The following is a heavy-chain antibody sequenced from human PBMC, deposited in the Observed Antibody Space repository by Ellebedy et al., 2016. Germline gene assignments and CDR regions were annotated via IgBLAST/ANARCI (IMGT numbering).Heavy chain of an antibody. CDR1: GFTFSNYN. Sequence: GGSLRLSCAAAGFTFSNYNMNWVRRAPGKGLEWVSYISQDSRAMYYADSVKGRFTISRDNAKNSLYLQMNSLRDEDTAVYYCARETDTAMLTDFWGQGTLVTVSS. CDR3: ARETDTAMLTDF. CDR2: ISQDSRAM. J-gene: IGHJ4*02. D-gene: IGHD5-18*01. V-gene: IGHV3-48*02.